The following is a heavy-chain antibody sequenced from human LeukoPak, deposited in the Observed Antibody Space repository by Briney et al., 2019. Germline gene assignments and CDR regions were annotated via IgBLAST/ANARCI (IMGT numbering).Heavy chain of an antibody. CDR2: IDPDGSTT. J-gene: IGHJ4*02. V-gene: IGHV3-74*01. CDR1: GFTLNGYW. D-gene: IGHD2-2*01. Sequence: GGSLRLSCAASGFTLNGYWMHWVRQAPGEGLVWVSRIDPDGSTTNYAESVKGRFTTSRDNAKNTVYLQMNSLRAEDTAVYYCARDYCSSISCQDYWGQGTLVTVSS. CDR3: ARDYCSSISCQDY.